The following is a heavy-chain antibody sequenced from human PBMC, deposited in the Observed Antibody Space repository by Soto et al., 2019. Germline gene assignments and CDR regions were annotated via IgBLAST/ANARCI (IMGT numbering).Heavy chain of an antibody. CDR2: IRANDESI. Sequence: LRLSCVASGLDFRSYEMGWVRQAPGKGLEWVSNIRANDESIYYADSVKGRVGVSRDNAKNSLFLEMNSLRVNDTAVYYCARETLRDAIDIWGQGTMVTVS. CDR1: GLDFRSYE. J-gene: IGHJ3*02. V-gene: IGHV3-48*03. CDR3: ARETLRDAIDI.